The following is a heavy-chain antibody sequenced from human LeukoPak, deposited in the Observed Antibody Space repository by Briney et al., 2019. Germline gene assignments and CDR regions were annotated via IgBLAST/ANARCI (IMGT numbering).Heavy chain of an antibody. Sequence: ASVKVSCKASGGTFSSYAISWVRQAPGRGLEWMGWINPNSGGTHYAQRFQGRVTMTRDTSISTAYMELSRLRSNDTAVYYCARDTINPLVDWYFDLWGRGTLVTVSS. V-gene: IGHV1-2*02. D-gene: IGHD2-2*01. J-gene: IGHJ2*01. CDR3: ARDTINPLVDWYFDL. CDR2: INPNSGGT. CDR1: GGTFSSYA.